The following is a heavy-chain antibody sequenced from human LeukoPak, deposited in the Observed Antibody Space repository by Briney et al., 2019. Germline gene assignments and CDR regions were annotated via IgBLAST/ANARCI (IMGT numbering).Heavy chain of an antibody. CDR3: AKLVTHFDY. Sequence: PGGSLRLSCAASGFTFNSYAMSWVRQAPGKGLEWVSSISGSGDNTFYADSVKGRFTISRENSKNTLYLQMNSLRAEDTAVYYCAKLVTHFDYWGQGTLVTVSS. CDR2: ISGSGDNT. D-gene: IGHD4-23*01. V-gene: IGHV3-23*01. J-gene: IGHJ4*02. CDR1: GFTFNSYA.